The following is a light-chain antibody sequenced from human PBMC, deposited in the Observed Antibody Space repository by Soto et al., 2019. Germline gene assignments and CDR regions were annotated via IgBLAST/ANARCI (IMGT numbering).Light chain of an antibody. CDR1: SSNIGAGYD. J-gene: IGLJ1*01. CDR2: GNS. V-gene: IGLV1-40*01. CDR3: QSYDSSLSGYV. Sequence: QSVLTQPTSVSGAAGKRVTISCTGSSSNIGAGYDVHWYQQLPGTAPKLLIYGNSNRPSGVPDRFSGSKSGTSVSLAITGLQAEDEADYYCQSYDSSLSGYVFGTGTKLTV.